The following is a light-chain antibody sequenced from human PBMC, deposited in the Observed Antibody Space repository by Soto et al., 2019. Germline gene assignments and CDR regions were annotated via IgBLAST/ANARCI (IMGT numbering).Light chain of an antibody. J-gene: IGKJ5*01. CDR2: DAS. Sequence: EIVMTQSPATLSVSPGERATLSCRASQSIRSNLAWYQQKPGQAPRLLIYDASTRATGIPARFSGSGPGTDFTLTISSLEPEDFAVYYCQQYGSSPPITFGQGTRLENK. CDR3: QQYGSSPPIT. CDR1: QSIRSN. V-gene: IGKV3D-15*01.